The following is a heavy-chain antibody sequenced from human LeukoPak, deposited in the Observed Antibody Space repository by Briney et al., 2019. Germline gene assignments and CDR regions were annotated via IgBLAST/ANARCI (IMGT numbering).Heavy chain of an antibody. Sequence: ASVKVSCKASGYTFSNYCVHWVRQAPGQGLEWMGIIKPSGGGTSYALKFQGRVTLTRDTSTSTAYMELSSLRSEDTAVYYRARDHFDSSGYHYLLVYFEHWGQGTLVTVSS. V-gene: IGHV1-46*01. CDR2: IKPSGGGT. CDR3: ARDHFDSSGYHYLLVYFEH. D-gene: IGHD3-22*01. J-gene: IGHJ1*01. CDR1: GYTFSNYC.